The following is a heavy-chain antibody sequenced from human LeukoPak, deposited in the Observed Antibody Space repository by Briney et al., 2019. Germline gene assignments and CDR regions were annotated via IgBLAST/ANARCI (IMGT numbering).Heavy chain of an antibody. Sequence: GGSLRLSCVASGFTFSSYAMSWVRQAPGKGLEWVSTISGSGGSTYYADSVKGRFTISRDNSKNTLYLQMNSLGAEDTAVYYCARDFGRWFIDYWGQGTLVTVSS. CDR3: ARDFGRWFIDY. CDR1: GFTFSSYA. CDR2: ISGSGGST. D-gene: IGHD4-23*01. V-gene: IGHV3-23*01. J-gene: IGHJ4*02.